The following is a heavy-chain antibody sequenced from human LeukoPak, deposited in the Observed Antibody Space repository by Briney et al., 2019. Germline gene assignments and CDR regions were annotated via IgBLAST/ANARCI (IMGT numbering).Heavy chain of an antibody. D-gene: IGHD3-16*01. V-gene: IGHV1-46*01. CDR1: GYTFTSYY. Sequence: ASVKVSCKASGYTFTSYYMHWVRQAPGQGLEWMGIINPSGGSTSYAQKFQGRVTMTRDTSTSTVYMELSSLRSEDTAVYYCATVRVHRFVDYWGQGTLVTVSS. CDR2: INPSGGST. CDR3: ATVRVHRFVDY. J-gene: IGHJ4*02.